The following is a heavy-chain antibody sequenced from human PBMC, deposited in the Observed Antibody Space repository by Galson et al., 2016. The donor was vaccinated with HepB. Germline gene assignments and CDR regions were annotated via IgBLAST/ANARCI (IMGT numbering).Heavy chain of an antibody. Sequence: SLRLSCAASGFTFSSYAMHWVRQAPGKGLEYVSAISSNGGSTYYANSVKGRFTISRDNSKNTLYLRMGSLRAEDMAVYYCARSLTLYCISTTCYGNYYGMDVWGQGTTVTVSS. D-gene: IGHD2-2*01. J-gene: IGHJ6*02. CDR3: ARSLTLYCISTTCYGNYYGMDV. V-gene: IGHV3-64*01. CDR1: GFTFSSYA. CDR2: ISSNGGST.